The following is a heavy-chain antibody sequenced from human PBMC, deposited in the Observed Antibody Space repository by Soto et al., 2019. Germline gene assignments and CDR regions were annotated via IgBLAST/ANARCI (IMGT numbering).Heavy chain of an antibody. J-gene: IGHJ6*02. CDR3: ARRTETRYGFYYYGMDV. V-gene: IGHV4-39*01. Sequence: SETLSLTCTVSGGSISSSSYYWGWIRQPPGKGLEWIGSIYYSGSTYYNPSLKSRVTISVDTSKNQFSLKLSSVTAADTAVYYCARRTETRYGFYYYGMDVWGQGTTVTVSS. CDR2: IYYSGST. D-gene: IGHD5-18*01. CDR1: GGSISSSSYY.